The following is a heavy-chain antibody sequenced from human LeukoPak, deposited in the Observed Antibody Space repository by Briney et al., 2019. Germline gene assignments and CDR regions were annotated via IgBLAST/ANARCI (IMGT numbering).Heavy chain of an antibody. CDR1: GYSFTSYY. Sequence: ASVKVSCKASGYSFTSYYMHWVRLAPGQGLEWMGIVSPSGGSKSYAQKFQGRVTMTRDTSTSTVYMELSSLRSEDTAVYSCATDSKPQTYYYDSSRAITPHWFDPWSQGTLVTVSS. CDR3: ATDSKPQTYYYDSSRAITPHWFDP. J-gene: IGHJ5*02. V-gene: IGHV1-46*01. CDR2: VSPSGGSK. D-gene: IGHD3-22*01.